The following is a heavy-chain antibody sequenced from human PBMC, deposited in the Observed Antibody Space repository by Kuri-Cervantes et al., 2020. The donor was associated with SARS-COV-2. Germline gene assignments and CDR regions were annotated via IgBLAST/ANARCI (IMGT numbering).Heavy chain of an antibody. CDR3: ARDVGGSYYFPWFDP. J-gene: IGHJ5*02. CDR2: INHSGST. V-gene: IGHV4-34*01. D-gene: IGHD1-26*01. Sequence: SETLSLTCAVYGGSFSGYYWSWIRQPPGKGLEWIGEINHSGSTNYNPSLKSRVTISVDMSKNQFSLKLSSVTAADTAVYYCARDVGGSYYFPWFDPWGQGTLVTVSS. CDR1: GGSFSGYY.